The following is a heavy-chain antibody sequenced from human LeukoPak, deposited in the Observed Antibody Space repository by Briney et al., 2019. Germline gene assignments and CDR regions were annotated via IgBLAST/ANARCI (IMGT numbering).Heavy chain of an antibody. CDR1: GASISSYH. Sequence: SETLSLTCTVSGASISSYHWSWIRQPAGKGLEWIGRFHIGGSTNYNPSLKSRVTMSIDTSKNQFSLRLTSVTAADTAVYYCARGGLYSYGYSYFDYWGQGTLVTVFS. V-gene: IGHV4-4*07. CDR2: FHIGGST. CDR3: ARGGLYSYGYSYFDY. J-gene: IGHJ4*02. D-gene: IGHD5-18*01.